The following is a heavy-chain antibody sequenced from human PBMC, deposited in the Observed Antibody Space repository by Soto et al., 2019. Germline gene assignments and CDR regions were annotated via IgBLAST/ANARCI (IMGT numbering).Heavy chain of an antibody. Sequence: EVQLVESGGGLVQPGGSLRLSCAASGFTVSSNYMSWVRQAPGKGLEWVSGIYSGGSTSYADSVKGRFTISRDNSKNTLYLQMNSLRAEDTDVYYCARDQMIQLWLETPLVEDDAFDIWGQGTMVTVSS. V-gene: IGHV3-53*04. CDR1: GFTVSSNY. D-gene: IGHD5-18*01. J-gene: IGHJ3*02. CDR2: IYSGGST. CDR3: ARDQMIQLWLETPLVEDDAFDI.